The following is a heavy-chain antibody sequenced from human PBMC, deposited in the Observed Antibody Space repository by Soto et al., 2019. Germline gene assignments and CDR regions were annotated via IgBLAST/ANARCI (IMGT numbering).Heavy chain of an antibody. V-gene: IGHV5-51*01. CDR1: GYSFTSDW. CDR3: GRLKDHDDSSGYYPRDYYYGMDV. D-gene: IGHD3-22*01. Sequence: PGESLKISCQGSGYSFTSDWIGWVRQMPGKGLEWMGIIYPGDSDTRYSPSFQGQVTMSADKSISIAYLQWSSLKASDTAMYYCGRLKDHDDSSGYYPRDYYYGMDVWGQGTTVTVSS. J-gene: IGHJ6*02. CDR2: IYPGDSDT.